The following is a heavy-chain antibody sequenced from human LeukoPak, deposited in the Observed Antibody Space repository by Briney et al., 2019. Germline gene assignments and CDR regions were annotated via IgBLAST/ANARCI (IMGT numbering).Heavy chain of an antibody. J-gene: IGHJ4*02. CDR1: GGSISSGSYY. D-gene: IGHD2-2*02. CDR2: NYTSGST. CDR3: ARDGAHCSSTSCYTGTFDY. Sequence: PSETLSLTCTVSGGSISSGSYYWSWIRQPAGKGLEWIGRNYTSGSTNYNPSLKSRVTISVDTSKNQFSLKLSSVTAADTAVYYCARDGAHCSSTSCYTGTFDYWGQGTLVTVSS. V-gene: IGHV4-61*02.